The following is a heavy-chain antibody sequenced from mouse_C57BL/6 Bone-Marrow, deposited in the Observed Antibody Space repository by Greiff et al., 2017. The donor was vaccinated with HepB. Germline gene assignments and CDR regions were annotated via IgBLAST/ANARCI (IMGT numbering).Heavy chain of an antibody. J-gene: IGHJ4*01. CDR3: ARSDCYYYYAMDY. CDR2: IRNKANGYTT. Sequence: EVKLVESGGGLVQPGGSLSLSCAASGFTFTDYYMSWVRQPPGKALEWLGFIRNKANGYTTEYSASVKGRFTISRDNSQSILYLQMNALRAEDSATYYCARSDCYYYYAMDYCGQGTSVTVSS. CDR1: GFTFTDYY. D-gene: IGHD2-3*01. V-gene: IGHV7-3*01.